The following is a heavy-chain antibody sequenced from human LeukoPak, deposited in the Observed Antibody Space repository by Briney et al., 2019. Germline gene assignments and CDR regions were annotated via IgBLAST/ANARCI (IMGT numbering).Heavy chain of an antibody. V-gene: IGHV3-21*01. CDR2: ISSRSAYI. D-gene: IGHD1-26*01. CDR1: GFTFSYYK. Sequence: PGGSLRLSCAASGFTFSYYKMNWVRQAPGKGLEWVSSISSRSAYIHYTDSVKGRFNISRDNAENSLYLQMNNLRADDTAVYYCARDRSGSYPYYFDYWGQGTLVTVSS. CDR3: ARDRSGSYPYYFDY. J-gene: IGHJ4*02.